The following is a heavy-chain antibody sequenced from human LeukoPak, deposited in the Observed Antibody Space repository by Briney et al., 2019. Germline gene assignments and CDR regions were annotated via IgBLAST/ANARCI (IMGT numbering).Heavy chain of an antibody. J-gene: IGHJ4*02. Sequence: KPSETLSLTCTVSGYSISSGYYWGWIRQPPGKGLEWIGSIYHSGSTYYNPSLKSRVTISVDTSKNQFSLKLSSVTAADTAVYYCARGPSFDYWGQGTLVTVSS. CDR2: IYHSGST. CDR1: GYSISSGYY. V-gene: IGHV4-38-2*02. CDR3: ARGPSFDY.